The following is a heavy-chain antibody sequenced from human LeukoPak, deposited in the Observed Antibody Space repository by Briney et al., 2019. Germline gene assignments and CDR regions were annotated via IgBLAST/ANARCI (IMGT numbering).Heavy chain of an antibody. J-gene: IGHJ4*02. V-gene: IGHV3-7*03. CDR1: GFTFSTHW. D-gene: IGHD3-22*01. CDR2: IKEDGSDQ. CDR3: AKGDDWDSYSSGYSVFDY. Sequence: GGSLRLSCAASGFTFSTHWMSWVRQAPGKGLEWVANIKEDGSDQYYVDSVKGRFTISRDNSKNTLYLQMNSLRAEDTAVYYCAKGDDWDSYSSGYSVFDYWGQGTLVTVSS.